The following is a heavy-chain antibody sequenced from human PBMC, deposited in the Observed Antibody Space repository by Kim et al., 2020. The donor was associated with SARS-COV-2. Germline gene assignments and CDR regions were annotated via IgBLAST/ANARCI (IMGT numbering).Heavy chain of an antibody. V-gene: IGHV5-51*01. Sequence: GESLKISCKGSGYRVTSNWIGWVRQMPGKGLEWMGIIYPGDSDTRYSPSFQVQITMSADKSINTVYLQWSSLKASDSAIYYCATTGDVNTETFEYWGQGTLVPVS. J-gene: IGHJ4*02. CDR2: IYPGDSDT. CDR1: GYRVTSNW. CDR3: ATTGDVNTETFEY. D-gene: IGHD4-17*01.